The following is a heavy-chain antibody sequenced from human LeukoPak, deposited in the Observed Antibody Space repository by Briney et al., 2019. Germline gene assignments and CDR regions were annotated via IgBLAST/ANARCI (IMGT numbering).Heavy chain of an antibody. D-gene: IGHD2-15*01. CDR2: IRPYDGRT. CDR1: GYSFNNYG. CDR3: AREYRSGGSCYDTFDY. V-gene: IGHV1-18*01. J-gene: IGHJ4*02. Sequence: VASVKVSCKTSGYSFNNYGVSWVRQAPGQGLEWMGWIRPYDGRTDYAQNLQGRVTMTTDTSTSTAYMELRSLRSDDTAVYYCAREYRSGGSCYDTFDYWGQGTLVTVSS.